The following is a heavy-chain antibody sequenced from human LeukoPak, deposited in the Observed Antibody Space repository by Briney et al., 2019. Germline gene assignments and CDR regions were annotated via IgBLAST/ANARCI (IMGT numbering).Heavy chain of an antibody. CDR3: AKDYQQLFQFDY. CDR1: GFTFSSYG. V-gene: IGHV3-30*18. J-gene: IGHJ4*02. Sequence: GGSLRLSCAASGFTFSSYGMHWVRQAPGKGLEWVAVISYDGSNKYYADSVKGRFTISRDNSKNTLYLQMNSLRAEDTAVYYCAKDYQQLFQFDYWGQGTLVTVSS. D-gene: IGHD6-13*01. CDR2: ISYDGSNK.